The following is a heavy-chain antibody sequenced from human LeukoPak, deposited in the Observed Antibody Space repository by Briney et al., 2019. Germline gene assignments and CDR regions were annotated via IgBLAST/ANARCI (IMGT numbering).Heavy chain of an antibody. CDR2: IYYSGST. V-gene: IGHV4-59*12. CDR3: ARAGNYYDSSGTLFDY. Sequence: SETLSLTCTVSGGSISSYYWSWIRQPPGKGLEWIGYIYYSGSTNYNPSLKSRVTMSVDTSKNQFSLKLSSVTAADTAVYYCARAGNYYDSSGTLFDYWGQGTLVTVSS. CDR1: GGSISSYY. D-gene: IGHD3-22*01. J-gene: IGHJ4*02.